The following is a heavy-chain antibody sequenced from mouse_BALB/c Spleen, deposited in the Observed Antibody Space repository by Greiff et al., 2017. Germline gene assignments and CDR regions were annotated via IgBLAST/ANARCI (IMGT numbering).Heavy chain of an antibody. CDR2: IWAGGST. V-gene: IGHV2-9*02. CDR1: GFSLTSYG. J-gene: IGHJ2*01. CDR3: AREPSLPYCDY. Sequence: QVHVKQSGPGLVAPSQSLSITCTVSGFSLTSYGVHWVRQPPGKGLEWLGVIWAGGSTNYNSALMSRLSISKDNSKRQVFLKMNSLQTDDTAMYYCAREPSLPYCDYWGQGTTLTVSS.